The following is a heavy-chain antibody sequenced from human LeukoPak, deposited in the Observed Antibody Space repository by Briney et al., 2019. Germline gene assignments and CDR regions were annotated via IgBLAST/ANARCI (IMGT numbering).Heavy chain of an antibody. CDR2: ISSSSSTI. CDR1: GFTFSSYS. CDR3: ARDSPRDYYDSSGAIDY. Sequence: PGGSLRLSCAASGFTFSSYSMNWVRQAPGKGLEWVSYISSSSSTIYYADSVKGRFTISRDNAKNSLYLQMNSLRAEDTAVYYCARDSPRDYYDSSGAIDYWGQGTLVTVSS. D-gene: IGHD3-22*01. J-gene: IGHJ4*02. V-gene: IGHV3-48*01.